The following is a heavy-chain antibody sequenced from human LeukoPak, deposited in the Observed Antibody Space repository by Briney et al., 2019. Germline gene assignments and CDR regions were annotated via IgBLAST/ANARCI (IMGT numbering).Heavy chain of an antibody. J-gene: IGHJ6*03. CDR2: ISYDGSNK. D-gene: IGHD1-26*01. CDR3: AKDSKIVGATFRSYHYMDV. Sequence: PGRSLRLSCAASGVTFSSYAMHWVRQAPGKGLEWVALISYDGSNKYYADSVKGRFTISRDNSKNTLYLQMNSLRAEDTAVYYCAKDSKIVGATFRSYHYMDVWGKGTAVTVSS. CDR1: GVTFSSYA. V-gene: IGHV3-30*04.